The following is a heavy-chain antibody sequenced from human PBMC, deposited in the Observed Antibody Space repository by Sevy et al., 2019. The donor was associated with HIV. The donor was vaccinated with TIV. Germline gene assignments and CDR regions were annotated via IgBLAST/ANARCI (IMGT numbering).Heavy chain of an antibody. CDR3: ARDGYSGGDCYSNGAFDI. Sequence: SETLSLTCTVSGGSISSGGYYWSWIRQHPGKGLVWIGYIYYSGSTCYNPSLKSRVTISVDTSKNQFSLKLSSVTAADTAVYYCARDGYSGGDCYSNGAFDIWGQGTMVTVSS. D-gene: IGHD2-21*02. J-gene: IGHJ3*02. CDR1: GGSISSGGYY. CDR2: IYYSGST. V-gene: IGHV4-31*03.